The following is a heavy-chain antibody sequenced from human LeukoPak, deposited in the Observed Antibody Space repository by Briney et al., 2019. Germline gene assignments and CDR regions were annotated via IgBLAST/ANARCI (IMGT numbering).Heavy chain of an antibody. V-gene: IGHV3-9*01. CDR2: ISWNSGSI. Sequence: QPGGSLRLSCAASGFTFDDYAMHWVRQAPGKGLEWVSGISWNSGSIGYADSVKGRFTISRDNAKNSLYLQMNSLRAEDTALYYCAKDILDSSGTPDAFDIWGQGTMVTVSS. CDR1: GFTFDDYA. D-gene: IGHD6-19*01. J-gene: IGHJ3*02. CDR3: AKDILDSSGTPDAFDI.